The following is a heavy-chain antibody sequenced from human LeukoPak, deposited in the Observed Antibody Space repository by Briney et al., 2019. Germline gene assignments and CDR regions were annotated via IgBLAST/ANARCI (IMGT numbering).Heavy chain of an antibody. D-gene: IGHD5-18*01. CDR3: AKGNGYSYGPYYFDY. CDR1: GFTFSSYA. J-gene: IGHJ4*02. Sequence: PGGSLRLSCAASGFTFSSYAMGWVRQAPGKGLEWVSAITASGGNTYYADSVKGRFTISRDNSKNTLYLHVNSLRAEDTAVYYCAKGNGYSYGPYYFDYWGQGTLVTVSS. V-gene: IGHV3-23*01. CDR2: ITASGGNT.